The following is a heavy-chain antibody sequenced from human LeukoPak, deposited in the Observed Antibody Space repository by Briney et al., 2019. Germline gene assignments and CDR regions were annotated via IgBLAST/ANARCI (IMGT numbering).Heavy chain of an antibody. CDR3: ARVGWYYDSSGYCYYFDH. V-gene: IGHV4-59*01. J-gene: IGHJ4*02. D-gene: IGHD3-22*01. Sequence: PSETLSLTCTVSGGSISSYYWSWIRQPPGKGLEWIGYIYYSGSTNYNPSLKSRVTISVDTSKNQFSLKLSSVTAADTAVYYCARVGWYYDSSGYCYYFDHWGQGTLVTVSS. CDR2: IYYSGST. CDR1: GGSISSYY.